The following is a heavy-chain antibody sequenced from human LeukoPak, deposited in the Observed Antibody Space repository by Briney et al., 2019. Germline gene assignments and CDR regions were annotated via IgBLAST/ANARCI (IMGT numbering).Heavy chain of an antibody. Sequence: GGSLRLPCAASGFTFSSYSMNWVRQAPGKGLEWVSSISSSSSYIYYADSVKGRFTISRDNAKKVLYLQMSSLRAEDTAVYYCARARDYGDYPPDYWGQGTLVTVSS. V-gene: IGHV3-21*01. CDR1: GFTFSSYS. CDR3: ARARDYGDYPPDY. CDR2: ISSSSSYI. J-gene: IGHJ4*02. D-gene: IGHD4-17*01.